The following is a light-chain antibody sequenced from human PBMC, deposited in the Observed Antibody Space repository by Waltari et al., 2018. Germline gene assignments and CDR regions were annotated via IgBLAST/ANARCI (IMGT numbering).Light chain of an antibody. Sequence: QSVLTQPPSASGTPGQRVTLSCSGSPSNIGSHYVSWYQHLPGMAPKLLISRNNQRPSGVSDRFSASKSGTSASLAISGLRSDDEAEYYCAAWDDNLRGAVFGTGTKVSVL. V-gene: IGLV1-47*01. J-gene: IGLJ1*01. CDR2: RNN. CDR3: AAWDDNLRGAV. CDR1: PSNIGSHY.